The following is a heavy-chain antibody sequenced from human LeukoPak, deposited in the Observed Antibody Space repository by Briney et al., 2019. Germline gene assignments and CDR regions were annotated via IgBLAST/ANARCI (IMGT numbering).Heavy chain of an antibody. CDR3: ARHASVNFDY. CDR1: GGSISSSSYY. J-gene: IGHJ4*02. V-gene: IGHV4-39*01. D-gene: IGHD2/OR15-2a*01. Sequence: TSETLSLTCTVSGGSISSSSYYWGWIRQPPGKGLEWIGSIYYSGITYYNPSLKSRVTISVDTSKNQFSLKLSSVTAADTAVYYCARHASVNFDYWGQGTLVTVSS. CDR2: IYYSGIT.